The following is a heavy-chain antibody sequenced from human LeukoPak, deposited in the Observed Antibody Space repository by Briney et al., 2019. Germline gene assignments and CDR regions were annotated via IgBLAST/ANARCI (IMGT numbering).Heavy chain of an antibody. CDR2: IYYSGST. D-gene: IGHD5-24*01. Sequence: SETLSLTCAVYGGSFSGYYWSWIRQPPGKGLEWIGSIYYSGSTYYNPSLKSRVTISVDTSKNQFSLKLSSVTAADTAVYYCARQRWLQFFDYWGQGTLVTVSS. J-gene: IGHJ4*02. CDR3: ARQRWLQFFDY. CDR1: GGSFSGYY. V-gene: IGHV4-34*01.